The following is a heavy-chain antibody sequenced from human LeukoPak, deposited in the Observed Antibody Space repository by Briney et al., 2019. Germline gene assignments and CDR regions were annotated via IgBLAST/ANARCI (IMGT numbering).Heavy chain of an antibody. Sequence: SETLSLTCTVSGGSISSYYWSWIRQPPGKGLEWIGYIYTSGSTNYNPPLKSRVTISVDTSKNQFSLKLSSVTAADTAVYYCARFGHCSGGSCYRGWFDPWGQGTLVTVSS. CDR3: ARFGHCSGGSCYRGWFDP. CDR1: GGSISSYY. CDR2: IYTSGST. D-gene: IGHD2-15*01. J-gene: IGHJ5*02. V-gene: IGHV4-4*09.